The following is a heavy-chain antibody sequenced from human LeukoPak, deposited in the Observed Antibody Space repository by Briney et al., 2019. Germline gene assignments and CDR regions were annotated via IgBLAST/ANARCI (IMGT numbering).Heavy chain of an antibody. V-gene: IGHV4-34*01. D-gene: IGHD6-19*01. CDR2: INHSGST. CDR1: GGSFSGYY. J-gene: IGHJ1*01. Sequence: SETLSLTCAVYGGSFSGYYWSWIRQPPGKGLGWIGEINHSGSTNYNPALKSRVTISVDTSKNQFSLKLSSVPAADTAVYYCARPRRGSSGWYGYFQHWGQGTLVTVSS. CDR3: ARPRRGSSGWYGYFQH.